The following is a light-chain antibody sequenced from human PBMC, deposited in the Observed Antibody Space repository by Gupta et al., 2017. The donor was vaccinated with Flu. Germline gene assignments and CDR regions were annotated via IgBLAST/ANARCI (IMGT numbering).Light chain of an antibody. J-gene: IGKJ4*01. CDR3: QQGSHWHT. CDR1: QNPSTF. CDR2: EAS. Sequence: EIVLTQSPATLSLSPGERASLSCRASQNPSTFLAWYQQKPGQVPRPLIYEASKRATGIPDRFSDSGSGTDFSLTSSRRETEDFAIYYGQQGSHWHTFGGGTKVEI. V-gene: IGKV3-11*01.